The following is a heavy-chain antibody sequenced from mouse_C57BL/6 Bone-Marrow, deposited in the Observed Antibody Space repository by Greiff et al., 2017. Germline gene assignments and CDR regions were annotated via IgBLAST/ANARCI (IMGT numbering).Heavy chain of an antibody. V-gene: IGHV14-4*01. Sequence: VQLQQSGAELVRPGASVKLSCTASGFNIKDDYMPWVKQRPEQGLEWIGWIDPDNGDTEYASKFQGKTTITADTSSNTAYLQLSSLTSEDTAVYYCTRGVLTDYWGQGTTLTVSS. CDR3: TRGVLTDY. J-gene: IGHJ2*01. CDR1: GFNIKDDY. CDR2: IDPDNGDT. D-gene: IGHD2-14*01.